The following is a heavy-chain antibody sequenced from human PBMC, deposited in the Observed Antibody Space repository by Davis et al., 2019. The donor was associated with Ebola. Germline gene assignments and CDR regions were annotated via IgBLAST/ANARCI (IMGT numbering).Heavy chain of an antibody. CDR1: GFTFSDYY. Sequence: GGSLRLSCAASGFTFSDYYMSWIRQAPGKGLEWVSYISRSGSTIYYADSVKGRFTISRHNSKNTLYLQMNSLRAEDTAVYYCARIYYYYYGMDVWGQGTTVTVSS. CDR3: ARIYYYYYGMDV. V-gene: IGHV3-11*01. CDR2: ISRSGSTI. J-gene: IGHJ6*02.